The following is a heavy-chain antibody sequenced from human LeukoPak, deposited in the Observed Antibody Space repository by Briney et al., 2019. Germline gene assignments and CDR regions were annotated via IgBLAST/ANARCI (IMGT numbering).Heavy chain of an antibody. D-gene: IGHD6-13*01. CDR2: IYYSGST. CDR1: GGSISSYY. V-gene: IGHV4-59*01. Sequence: PSETLSLTCTVSGGSISSYYWSWIRQPPGKGLEWIGYIYYSGSTNYNPSLKSRVTMSLDTSKNQFSLKLTSVTAADTAVYYCATYSSSYPYFFDYWGQGTLVTVSS. CDR3: ATYSSSYPYFFDY. J-gene: IGHJ4*02.